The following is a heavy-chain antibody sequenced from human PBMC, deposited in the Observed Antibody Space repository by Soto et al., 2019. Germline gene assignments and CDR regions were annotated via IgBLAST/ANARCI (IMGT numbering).Heavy chain of an antibody. V-gene: IGHV6-1*01. Sequence: QSQTLSLTCAISGDSVSSNSAAWNWIRQSPSRGLEWLGRTYYRSKWYNDYAVSVKSRITINPDTSKNQFSLQLNSVTPEDTAVYYCARSINIYCSSTSCYPLHGSYNWFDPWGQGTLVTVSS. D-gene: IGHD2-2*01. CDR1: GDSVSSNSAA. J-gene: IGHJ5*02. CDR2: TYYRSKWYN. CDR3: ARSINIYCSSTSCYPLHGSYNWFDP.